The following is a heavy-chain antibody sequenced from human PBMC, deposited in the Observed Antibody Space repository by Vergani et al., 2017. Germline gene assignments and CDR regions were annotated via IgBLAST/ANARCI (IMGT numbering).Heavy chain of an antibody. CDR3: ARLSYDTTPYLQGGYDC. J-gene: IGHJ4*02. V-gene: IGHV1-46*01. D-gene: IGHD3-22*01. CDR1: GYTFTSYY. Sequence: QVQLVQSGAEVKKPGASVKVSCKASGYTFTSYYMHWVRQAPGQGLEWMGIINPSGGSTSYAQKFQGRVTMTRDTSTSTVYMELNSLRAEDTAVSYCARLSYDTTPYLQGGYDCWGQGTLVTVSS. CDR2: INPSGGST.